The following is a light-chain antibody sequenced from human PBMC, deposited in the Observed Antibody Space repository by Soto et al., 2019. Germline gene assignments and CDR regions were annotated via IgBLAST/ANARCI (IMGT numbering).Light chain of an antibody. CDR1: QSISSW. CDR2: KAS. Sequence: DIPMTQSPSTLSASVGDRVTITCRASQSISSWLAWYQQKPGKAPKLLIYKASSLESGVPSRFSGSASGTEFTLTISSLQPDDFATYYCQQYDSFSLTFGGGTKVEIK. CDR3: QQYDSFSLT. J-gene: IGKJ4*01. V-gene: IGKV1-5*03.